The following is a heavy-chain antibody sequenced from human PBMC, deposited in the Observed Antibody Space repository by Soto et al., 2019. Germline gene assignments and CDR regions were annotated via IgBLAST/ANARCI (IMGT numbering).Heavy chain of an antibody. CDR3: ARYQPYSTGYYYFDQ. D-gene: IGHD6-19*01. CDR2: ISGHNGHA. CDR1: GYNFTTYG. V-gene: IGHV1-18*01. Sequence: HVQLVLSGDEVKKPGASVKVSCKTSGYNFTTYGVSWVRQAPGQGLEWMGWISGHNGHANYAQTFQGRVTMTTDTSTTTAYMELRSLRSDDTAVYYCARYQPYSTGYYYFDQWGQGTLAIVTS. J-gene: IGHJ4*02.